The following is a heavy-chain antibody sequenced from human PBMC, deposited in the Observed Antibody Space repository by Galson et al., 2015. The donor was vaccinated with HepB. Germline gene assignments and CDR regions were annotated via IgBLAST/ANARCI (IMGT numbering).Heavy chain of an antibody. J-gene: IGHJ4*02. D-gene: IGHD3-22*01. Sequence: SLRLSCAASGFTFTNYAMHWVRQAPGKGLEWVALISFDGNNKYYADSVKGRFTISRDDSRDTLSLQMNSLRAEDTAVYYCARNFDSSGFYYPRYWGQGTLVTVSS. CDR1: GFTFTNYA. CDR2: ISFDGNNK. V-gene: IGHV3-30*04. CDR3: ARNFDSSGFYYPRY.